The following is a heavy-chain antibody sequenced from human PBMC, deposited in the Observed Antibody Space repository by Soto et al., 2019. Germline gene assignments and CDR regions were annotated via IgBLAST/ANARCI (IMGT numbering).Heavy chain of an antibody. CDR3: ARELDPYYGGNSLSLDY. CDR1: GGTFSTYG. CDR2: IIPKFGTT. V-gene: IGHV1-69*13. D-gene: IGHD4-17*01. Sequence: QVQLVQSGAEVKKRGSSVKVSCKASGGTFSTYGMNWVRLAPGQGLEWMGGIIPKFGTTNYAQKFQGRVTITADESTNTAYMELNYLRSEDTAVYFCARELDPYYGGNSLSLDYWGQGTLVTVSS. J-gene: IGHJ4*02.